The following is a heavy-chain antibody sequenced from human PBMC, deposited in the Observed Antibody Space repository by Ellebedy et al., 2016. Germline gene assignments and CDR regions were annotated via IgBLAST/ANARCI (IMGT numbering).Heavy chain of an antibody. J-gene: IGHJ3*02. Sequence: SLKISCAASGFTFDDYAMHWVRQAPGKGLEWVSGISWNSGSIGYADSVKGRFTISRDNAKNSLYLQMNSLRAEDTALYYCAKASSGYSYGFSASDIWGQGTMVTVSS. V-gene: IGHV3-9*01. CDR3: AKASSGYSYGFSASDI. CDR2: ISWNSGSI. D-gene: IGHD5-18*01. CDR1: GFTFDDYA.